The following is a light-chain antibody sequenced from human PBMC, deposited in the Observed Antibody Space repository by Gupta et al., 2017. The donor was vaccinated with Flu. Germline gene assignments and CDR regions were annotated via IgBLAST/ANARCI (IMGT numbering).Light chain of an antibody. CDR1: SSDIGSYNY. CDR3: SSYISSSTLV. CDR2: GVT. J-gene: IGLJ2*01. V-gene: IGLV2-14*01. Sequence: QPALTQPASVSGSPGQSITISCTGTSSDIGSYNYVSWYQQHPGQAPKLLIYGVTNRPSGVSNRFSASKSGDTASLTISGLQAEDEADYYCSSYISSSTLVFGGGTKLTVL.